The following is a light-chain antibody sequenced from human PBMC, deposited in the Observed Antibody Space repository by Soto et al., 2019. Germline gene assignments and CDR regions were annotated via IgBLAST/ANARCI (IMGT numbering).Light chain of an antibody. V-gene: IGLV2-23*02. CDR2: EVN. J-gene: IGLJ2*01. CDR3: SSYAGSLLV. CDR1: SGDIGTYNL. Sequence: QSALTQPASVSGSPGQSITISCTGTSGDIGTYNLVSWYQQHPGRAPKLIIFEVNKRPSGVSNRFSGSKSGNTASLTVSGLRSEDEGFYYCSSYAGSLLVFGGGTKVTVL.